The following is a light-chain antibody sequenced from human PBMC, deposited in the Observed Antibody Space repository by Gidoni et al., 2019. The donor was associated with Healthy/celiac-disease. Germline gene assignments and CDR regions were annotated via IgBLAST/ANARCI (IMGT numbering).Light chain of an antibody. CDR2: AAS. V-gene: IGKV1-39*01. CDR3: QQSYSTPLT. CDR1: QSISSY. Sequence: IQMIQSPSSLSASVGDRVTITCRASQSISSYLNWYQQKPGKAPKLLIYAASSLQSGVPSRFSGSGSGTDFTLTISSLQPEDFATYYCQQSYSTPLTFGPGTKVDIK. J-gene: IGKJ3*01.